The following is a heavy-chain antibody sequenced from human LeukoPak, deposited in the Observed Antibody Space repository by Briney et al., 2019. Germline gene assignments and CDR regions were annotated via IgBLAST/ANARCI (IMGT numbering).Heavy chain of an antibody. CDR3: ARAGYSSGWYYFDY. D-gene: IGHD6-19*01. V-gene: IGHV4-4*09. CDR2: IYTSGST. Sequence: PSETLSLTCTVSGGSISSYYWSWIRQPPGKGLEWIGYIYTSGSTNYNPSLKSRVTISVDTSKNQFSLKLSSVTAADTAVYYCARAGYSSGWYYFDYWGQGTLVTVSS. J-gene: IGHJ4*02. CDR1: GGSISSYY.